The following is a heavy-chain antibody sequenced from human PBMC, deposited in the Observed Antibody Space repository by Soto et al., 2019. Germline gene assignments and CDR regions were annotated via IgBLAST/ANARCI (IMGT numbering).Heavy chain of an antibody. CDR3: AKDRAGYSRGMDV. D-gene: IGHD1-26*01. Sequence: QLQLVESGGGVVRPGTSLRLSCAVSGFSLSSYGMHWVRQAPGKGLEWVTLISYDGIHKYYVDSVKGRFTISRDNSKNTLYLQMNSLRPEDTAVYYCAKDRAGYSRGMDVWGQGTTVTVSS. CDR1: GFSLSSYG. CDR2: ISYDGIHK. V-gene: IGHV3-30*18. J-gene: IGHJ6*02.